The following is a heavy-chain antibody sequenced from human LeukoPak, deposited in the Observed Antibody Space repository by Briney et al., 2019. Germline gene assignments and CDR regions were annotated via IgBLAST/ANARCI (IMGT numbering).Heavy chain of an antibody. Sequence: SETLSLTCTVSGGSISSYYWGWIRQPPGKGLEWIGYIYYSESTNYNPSLKSRVTISVDTSKNQFSLKLSSVTAADTAVYYCARGVAPGQLRRYFDYWGQGTLVTVSS. CDR2: IYYSEST. V-gene: IGHV4-59*01. CDR3: ARGVAPGQLRRYFDY. D-gene: IGHD1-1*01. J-gene: IGHJ4*02. CDR1: GGSISSYY.